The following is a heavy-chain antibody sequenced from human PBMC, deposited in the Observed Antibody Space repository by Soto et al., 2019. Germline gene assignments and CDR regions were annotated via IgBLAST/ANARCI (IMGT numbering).Heavy chain of an antibody. CDR1: GGSISSYY. D-gene: IGHD3-9*01. CDR2: IYYSGST. Sequence: PSETLSLTCTVSGGSISSYYWSWIRQPPGKGLEWIGYIYYSGSTNYNPSLKSRVTISVDTSKNQFSLKLSSVTAADTAVYYCARRLQSGHFDWLWGDYSSPSYMDVRGQGTSVTVS. J-gene: IGHJ6*03. V-gene: IGHV4-59*08. CDR3: ARRLQSGHFDWLWGDYSSPSYMDV.